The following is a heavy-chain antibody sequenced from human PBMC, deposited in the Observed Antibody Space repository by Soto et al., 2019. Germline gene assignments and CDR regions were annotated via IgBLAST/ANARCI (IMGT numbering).Heavy chain of an antibody. V-gene: IGHV5-51*01. CDR2: IYPGDSDT. CDR3: ARDLQVLSAAGTAPGGYYYYYGMDV. D-gene: IGHD6-13*01. J-gene: IGHJ6*02. CDR1: GYSFTSYW. Sequence: GESLKISCKGSGYSFTSYWIGWVRQMPGKGLEWMGIIYPGDSDTRYSPSFQGQVTISADKSISTAYLQWSSLKASDTAVYYCARDLQVLSAAGTAPGGYYYYYGMDVWGQGTTVTVSS.